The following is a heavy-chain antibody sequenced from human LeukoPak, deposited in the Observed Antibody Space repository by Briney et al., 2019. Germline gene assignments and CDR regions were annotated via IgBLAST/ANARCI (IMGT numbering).Heavy chain of an antibody. CDR1: GGSISSYY. J-gene: IGHJ6*02. CDR3: ARGGGNYYYGMDV. Sequence: SETLSLTCTVSGGSISSYYWSWIRQPPGRGLEWIGYIYYSGSTNHNPSLKSRVTISVDTSKNQFSLRLSSVTAADTAVYYCARGGGNYYYGMDVWGQGTTVTVSS. V-gene: IGHV4-59*01. CDR2: IYYSGST.